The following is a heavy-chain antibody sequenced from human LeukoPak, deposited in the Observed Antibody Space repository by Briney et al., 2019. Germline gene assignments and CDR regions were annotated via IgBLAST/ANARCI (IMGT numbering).Heavy chain of an antibody. V-gene: IGHV4-30-2*01. J-gene: IGHJ1*01. D-gene: IGHD3-22*01. Sequence: PSETLSLTCAVSGGSISSGGYSWSWIRQPPGKGLEWIGYIYHSGSTYYNPSLKSRVTISVDRSKNQFSLKLSSVTAADTAVYYCASTYYDSSGTYPFQHWGQGTLVTVSS. CDR1: GGSISSGGYS. CDR3: ASTYYDSSGTYPFQH. CDR2: IYHSGST.